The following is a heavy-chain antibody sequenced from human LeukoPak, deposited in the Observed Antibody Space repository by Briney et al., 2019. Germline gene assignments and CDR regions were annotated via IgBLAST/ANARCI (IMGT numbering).Heavy chain of an antibody. J-gene: IGHJ4*02. CDR3: ARAIWYGSGTTAFDY. V-gene: IGHV4-4*07. D-gene: IGHD3-10*01. CDR2: IYNSGST. Sequence: SDTLSLTCTVSGGSISSYYWSWIRQPAGKGLEWIGRIYNSGSTNYNTNYNPSLTSRVTMSVDTSKSQFSLKLNSVSAADTAVYFCARAIWYGSGTTAFDYWGQGTLVTVSP. CDR1: GGSISSYY.